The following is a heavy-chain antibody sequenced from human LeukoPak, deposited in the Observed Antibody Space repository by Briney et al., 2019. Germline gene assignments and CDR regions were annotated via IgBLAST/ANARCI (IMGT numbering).Heavy chain of an antibody. CDR3: ALDYYDVSGYSRGWDY. CDR1: AFTLSSFD. J-gene: IGHJ4*02. D-gene: IGHD3-22*01. Sequence: PGGSLRLSCAASAFTLSSFDMDWLRQAPGKGLEWVAVITSDGSNQYYADSVKVRFTVSRDNSKKKLYLQMSSLRADDMAVYYCALDYYDVSGYSRGWDYWGQGTLVAVSS. V-gene: IGHV3-30*03. CDR2: ITSDGSNQ.